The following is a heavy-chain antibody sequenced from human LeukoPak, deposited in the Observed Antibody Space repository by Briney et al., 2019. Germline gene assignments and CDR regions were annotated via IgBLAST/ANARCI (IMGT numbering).Heavy chain of an antibody. CDR3: ARDTYCTNGVCYPGGFDY. CDR2: IYTSGST. J-gene: IGHJ4*02. D-gene: IGHD2-8*01. V-gene: IGHV4-4*07. CDR1: GGSISSYY. Sequence: SETLSLTCTVSGGSISSYYWSWIRQPAGKGLEWIGRIYTSGSTNYNPFLKSRVTMSVDTSKNQFSLKLSSVTAADTAVYYCARDTYCTNGVCYPGGFDYWGQGTLVTVSS.